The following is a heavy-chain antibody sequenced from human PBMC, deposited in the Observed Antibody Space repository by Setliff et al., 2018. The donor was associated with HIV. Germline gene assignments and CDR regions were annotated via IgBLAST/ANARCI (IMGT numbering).Heavy chain of an antibody. CDR1: GYSFTSYG. Sequence: ASVKVSCKAFGYSFTSYGISWVRQAPGQGLEWMGWISTYNDDTNYVQKLQGRVTMTTDTSTSTAYMELSSLRSEDTAVYYCARGWEGGMDYWGQGTLVTVSS. V-gene: IGHV1-18*01. CDR3: ARGWEGGMDY. J-gene: IGHJ4*02. CDR2: ISTYNDDT. D-gene: IGHD1-26*01.